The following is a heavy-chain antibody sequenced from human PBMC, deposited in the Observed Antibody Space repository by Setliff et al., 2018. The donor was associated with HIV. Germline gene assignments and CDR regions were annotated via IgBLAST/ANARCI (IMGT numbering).Heavy chain of an antibody. D-gene: IGHD3-16*01. CDR3: ARDPYDTSENPYDP. V-gene: IGHV4-4*07. CDR1: GGSISSYY. CDR2: IYASGNT. Sequence: SETLSLTCTVSGGSISSYYWSWIRQPAGKGLEWIGRIYASGNTKYNPSLKSRVTMSVEASKKQFSLKLSSVTAADTAVYYCARDPYDTSENPYDPWGQGTLVTVSS. J-gene: IGHJ5*02.